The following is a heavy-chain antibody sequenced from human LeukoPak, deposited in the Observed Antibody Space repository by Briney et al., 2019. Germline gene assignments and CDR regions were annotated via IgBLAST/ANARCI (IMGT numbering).Heavy chain of an antibody. V-gene: IGHV4-61*02. J-gene: IGHJ5*02. CDR1: GGSISSGSYY. Sequence: SQTLSLTCTVSGGSISSGSYYWSWIRQPAGKGLGWIGRIYTSGSTNYNPSLKSRVTVSVDTSKNQFSLKLSSVTAADTAVYYCARDEGYYDSSGLDPWGQGTLVTVSS. CDR2: IYTSGST. D-gene: IGHD3-22*01. CDR3: ARDEGYYDSSGLDP.